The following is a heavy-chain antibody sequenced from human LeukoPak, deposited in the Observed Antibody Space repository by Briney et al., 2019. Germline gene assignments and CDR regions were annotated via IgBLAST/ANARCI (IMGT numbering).Heavy chain of an antibody. V-gene: IGHV1-8*01. CDR1: GYTFTSYD. D-gene: IGHD4-17*01. CDR3: ARLVYGDYVERFDY. J-gene: IGHJ4*02. Sequence: GASVKVSCKASGYTFTSYDINWVRQATGQGLERMGWMNPNSGNTGYAQKFQGRVTMTRNTSISTAYMELSSLRSEDTAVYYCARLVYGDYVERFDYWGQGTLVTVSS. CDR2: MNPNSGNT.